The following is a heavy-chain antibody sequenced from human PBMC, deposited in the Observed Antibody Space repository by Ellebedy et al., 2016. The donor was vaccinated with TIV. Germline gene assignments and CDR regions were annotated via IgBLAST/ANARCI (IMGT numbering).Heavy chain of an antibody. CDR1: RFTFSIFG. V-gene: IGHV3-30*03. D-gene: IGHD2-2*01. J-gene: IGHJ4*02. Sequence: GGSLRLXXAASRFTFSIFGLHWVRQAPGKGLEWVAIISSDGTNKYYADSVRGRFTISRDNAKNSLYLQMNSLRAEDTAVYYCARVEPFYCSSTSCKNLGSDYWGQGTLVTVSS. CDR3: ARVEPFYCSSTSCKNLGSDY. CDR2: ISSDGTNK.